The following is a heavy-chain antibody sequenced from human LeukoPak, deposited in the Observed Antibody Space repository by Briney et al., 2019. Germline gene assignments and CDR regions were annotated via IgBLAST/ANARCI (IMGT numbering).Heavy chain of an antibody. CDR2: MNPNSGNT. V-gene: IGHV1-8*02. Sequence: ASVKVSCKASGYTFTDNYIHWVRQAPGQGLEWMGWMNPNSGNTGYAQKFQGRVTMTRNTSISTAYMELSSLRSEDTAVYYCARAPYDSSAAFDYWGQGTLVTVSS. CDR3: ARAPYDSSAAFDY. J-gene: IGHJ4*02. CDR1: GYTFTDNY. D-gene: IGHD3-22*01.